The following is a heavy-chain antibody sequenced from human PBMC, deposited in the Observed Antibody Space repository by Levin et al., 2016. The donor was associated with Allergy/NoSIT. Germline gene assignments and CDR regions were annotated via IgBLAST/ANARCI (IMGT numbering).Heavy chain of an antibody. CDR3: VGYLLPRRFDF. CDR1: GGSISSHDYY. J-gene: IGHJ4*02. D-gene: IGHD2-15*01. Sequence: SETLSLTCTVSGGSISSHDYYWGWIRQPPGKGLEWIGSLHYSGNTYYKPSLKSRVTISGDTSKNQFSLELSSVTAADTSLYYCVGYLLPRRFDFWGQGTLVTVSS. V-gene: IGHV4-39*01. CDR2: LHYSGNT.